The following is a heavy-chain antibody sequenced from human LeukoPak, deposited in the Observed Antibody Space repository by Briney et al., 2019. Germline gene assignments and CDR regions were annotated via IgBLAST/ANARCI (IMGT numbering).Heavy chain of an antibody. CDR3: ATCTDIVVVVAATSLDY. V-gene: IGHV3-11*01. CDR2: ISRSGSTK. J-gene: IGHJ4*02. D-gene: IGHD2-15*01. CDR1: GFTFSDYN. Sequence: GSLRLSCAASGFTFSDYNMRWIRQAPGKGLEWVSSISRSGSTKYYADSVKGRFTISRDNSKNTLYLQMNSLRAEDTAVYYCATCTDIVVVVAATSLDYWGQGTLVTVSS.